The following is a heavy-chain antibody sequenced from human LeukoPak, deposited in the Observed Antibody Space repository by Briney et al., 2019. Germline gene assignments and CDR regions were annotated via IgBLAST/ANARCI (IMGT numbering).Heavy chain of an antibody. CDR2: ITPGGGT. J-gene: IGHJ4*02. V-gene: IGHV1-2*02. Sequence: ASVKVSCKASVYTFTSYAMHWVRQAPGQGLEWMGWITPGGGTNFPQKFQGRVAITWDTSTTTAYMDLSRLTSDDTAVYYCARDRYGDGFAHFDYWGQGALVTVSS. CDR1: VYTFTSYA. D-gene: IGHD5-24*01. CDR3: ARDRYGDGFAHFDY.